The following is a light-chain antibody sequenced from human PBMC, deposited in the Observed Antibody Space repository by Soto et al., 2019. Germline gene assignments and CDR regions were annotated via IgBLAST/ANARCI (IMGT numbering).Light chain of an antibody. CDR3: CAYAGSGTVV. CDR1: SSDVGAYNF. CDR2: EVS. J-gene: IGLJ3*02. Sequence: QSALTQPASVSGSPGQSITISCTGTSSDVGAYNFVSWYQQFPGKAPKLMIYEVSNRPSGVSDRFSGSKSGNTASLIISVLRPEDEADYYCCAYAGSGTVVFGGGTKVTVL. V-gene: IGLV2-14*01.